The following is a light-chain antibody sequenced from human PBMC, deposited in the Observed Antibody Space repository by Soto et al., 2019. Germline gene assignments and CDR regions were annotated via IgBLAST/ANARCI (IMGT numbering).Light chain of an antibody. V-gene: IGLV2-14*01. CDR3: SSYTSNSTVV. Sequence: QSALTQPASVSASPGQSITISCTGTSSDVGGYNYISWYQQHPGKAPKLMIYDVINRPSGVSNRFSASKSGNTASLTISGLQAEDEADYYCSSYTSNSTVVFGGGTKLTVL. CDR2: DVI. J-gene: IGLJ2*01. CDR1: SSDVGGYNY.